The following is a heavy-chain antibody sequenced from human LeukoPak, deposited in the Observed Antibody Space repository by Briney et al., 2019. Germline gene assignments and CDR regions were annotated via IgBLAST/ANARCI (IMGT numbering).Heavy chain of an antibody. CDR3: AKGRYSSGWYVLDY. D-gene: IGHD6-19*01. CDR2: ISGSGGST. CDR1: GFTFSSYA. J-gene: IGHJ4*02. Sequence: GGSLRLSCAASGFTFSSYAMSWVRQAPGKGLEWVSAISGSGGSTNYADSVKGRFTISRDNSKNTLYLQMNSLRAEDTAVYYCAKGRYSSGWYVLDYWGQGTLVTVSS. V-gene: IGHV3-23*01.